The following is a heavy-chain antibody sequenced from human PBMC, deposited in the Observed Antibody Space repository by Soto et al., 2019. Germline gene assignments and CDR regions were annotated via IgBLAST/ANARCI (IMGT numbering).Heavy chain of an antibody. CDR2: IIPIFGTA. Sequence: EASVKVSCKASGGTFSSYAISWVRQAPGQGLEWMGGIIPIFGTANYAQKFQGRVTITADESTSTAYMELSSLRSEDTAVYYCACTHEYNLAEVAYNWFDPWGQGTLVTVSS. J-gene: IGHJ5*02. CDR1: GGTFSSYA. V-gene: IGHV1-69*13. CDR3: ACTHEYNLAEVAYNWFDP. D-gene: IGHD1-20*01.